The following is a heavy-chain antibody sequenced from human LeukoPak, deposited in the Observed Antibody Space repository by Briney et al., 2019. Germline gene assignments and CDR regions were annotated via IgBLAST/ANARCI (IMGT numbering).Heavy chain of an antibody. CDR3: AREVNEPASADAFDI. J-gene: IGHJ3*02. CDR1: GGSIASDNYF. V-gene: IGHV4-31*03. D-gene: IGHD2-2*01. CDR2: IFYSGTT. Sequence: PSETLSLTCTVSGGSIASDNYFWSWNRQHPEKGLEWIGYIFYSGTTYYNPSLKSRVTISVDTSKNQFSLKLNSVIAADTAVYYCAREVNEPASADAFDIWGQGTMVTVSS.